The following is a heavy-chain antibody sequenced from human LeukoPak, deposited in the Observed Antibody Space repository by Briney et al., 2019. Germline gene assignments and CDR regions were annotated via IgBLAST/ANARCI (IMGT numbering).Heavy chain of an antibody. D-gene: IGHD2-8*02. J-gene: IGHJ4*02. V-gene: IGHV3-53*01. CDR2: SYSGGST. CDR3: ASRHCSGENCYAGPLDF. CDR1: AFSDKSNY. Sequence: GGSMRLSCVASAFSDKSNYMSWVRQAPGKGLEWVSVSYSGGSTYYEDSVKGRFTVSSDVSKNTLYLQMNNLRGEDTAVYYCASRHCSGENCYAGPLDFWGQGTLVTVSS.